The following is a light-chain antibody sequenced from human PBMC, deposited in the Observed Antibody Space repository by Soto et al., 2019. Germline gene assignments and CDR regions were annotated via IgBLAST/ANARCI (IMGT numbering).Light chain of an antibody. CDR3: QQYDNLPLT. J-gene: IGKJ4*01. Sequence: DIQMTQSPSSLSASVGDRVTITCQASQDISNYLNWYQQKPGKAPKLLIYDASNLETGVPSGFSGSGSGTDFTFTISSLQPEDIATYYCQQYDNLPLTFGGGTNVEIK. CDR1: QDISNY. CDR2: DAS. V-gene: IGKV1-33*01.